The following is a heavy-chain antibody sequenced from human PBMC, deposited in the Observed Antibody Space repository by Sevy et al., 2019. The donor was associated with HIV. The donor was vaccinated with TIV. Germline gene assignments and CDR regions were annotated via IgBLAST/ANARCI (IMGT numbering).Heavy chain of an antibody. CDR2: ISYDGNYK. V-gene: IGHV3-30*04. D-gene: IGHD2-8*01. J-gene: IGHJ4*02. Sequence: GGSLRLSCVPSGFTFSIYSVLWVRQPPGKGLEWLTLISYDGNYKYYTDSVKGRFTISRDNSINILYLQMSSLRVEDTALYFCARVAVEYCTNDCYHRFDHWGLGTLVTVSS. CDR1: GFTFSIYS. CDR3: ARVAVEYCTNDCYHRFDH.